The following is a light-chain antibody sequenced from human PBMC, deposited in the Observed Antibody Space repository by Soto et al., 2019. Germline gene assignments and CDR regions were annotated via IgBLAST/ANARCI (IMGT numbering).Light chain of an antibody. V-gene: IGKV1-9*01. CDR3: QQFNSYPPT. J-gene: IGKJ1*01. CDR2: PAS. Sequence: DIQLTQSPSFLSAPVGHRVTITCRASQGSGSFLAWYPQKPGKAPRLLIYPASTLQSGVSYRFSGSGSGPDFILTISSLQSEEFATCYCQQFNSYPPTFGRGDKVEI. CDR1: QGSGSF.